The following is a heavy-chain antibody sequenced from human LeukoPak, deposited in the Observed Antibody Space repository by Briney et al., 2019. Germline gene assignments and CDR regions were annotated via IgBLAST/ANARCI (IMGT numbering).Heavy chain of an antibody. CDR3: TRDHWNTFDY. V-gene: IGHV3-49*04. Sequence: GGSLPLSCRTSGLRLGDYAMSWVRRAPGEGLEWVAFIRSNIYGGTTEYAASVRGRFTLSRDDSESSVYLQMNSLKTEDTPVYYCTRDHWNTFDYWGQGTLVTVSS. J-gene: IGHJ4*02. CDR1: GLRLGDYA. D-gene: IGHD1/OR15-1a*01. CDR2: IRSNIYGGTT.